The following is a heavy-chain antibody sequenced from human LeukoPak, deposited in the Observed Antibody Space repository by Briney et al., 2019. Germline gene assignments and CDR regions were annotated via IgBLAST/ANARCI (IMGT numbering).Heavy chain of an antibody. CDR3: ARDNMAGDRGSFDY. CDR1: GFTFSSYS. CDR2: ISSSSSYI. J-gene: IGHJ4*02. Sequence: GGSLRLSCAASGFTFSSYSMNWVRQAPGKGLEWVSSISSSSSYIYYADSVKGRFTISRDNAKNSLYLQMNSLRAEDTAVYYCARDNMAGDRGSFDYWGQGTLVTISS. V-gene: IGHV3-21*01. D-gene: IGHD6-19*01.